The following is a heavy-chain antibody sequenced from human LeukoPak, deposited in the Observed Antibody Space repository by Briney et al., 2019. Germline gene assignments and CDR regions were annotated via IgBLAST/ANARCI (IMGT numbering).Heavy chain of an antibody. CDR3: ARAVYCGGDCRYFDY. V-gene: IGHV3-66*01. CDR1: GFTVSSNY. D-gene: IGHD2-21*02. J-gene: IGHJ4*02. CDR2: IYSGGST. Sequence: PGRSLRLSCAASGFTVSSNYMSWVRQAPGKGLEWVSVIYSGGSTYYADSVKGRFTISRDNSKNTLYLQMNSLRAEDTAVYYCARAVYCGGDCRYFDYWGQGTLVTVSS.